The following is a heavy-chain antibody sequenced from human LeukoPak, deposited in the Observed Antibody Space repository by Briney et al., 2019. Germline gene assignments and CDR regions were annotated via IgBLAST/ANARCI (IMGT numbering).Heavy chain of an antibody. Sequence: GGSLRLSCAASGFTFSNYAMSWVRQAPGKGLEWVSAISGNGDITYYTDSVKGRFTISRDNSKNTLSLQLNSLRAEDTAVYYCAKGTSSSCYSAPNYWGQGTLVTVSS. V-gene: IGHV3-23*01. D-gene: IGHD2-15*01. J-gene: IGHJ4*02. CDR3: AKGTSSSCYSAPNY. CDR1: GFTFSNYA. CDR2: ISGNGDIT.